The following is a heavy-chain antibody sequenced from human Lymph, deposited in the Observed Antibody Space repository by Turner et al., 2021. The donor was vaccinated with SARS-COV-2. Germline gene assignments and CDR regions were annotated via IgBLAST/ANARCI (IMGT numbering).Heavy chain of an antibody. CDR1: GGSISSSFYY. Sequence: QLQLQESCPGLVKPSGTLSLTCTISGGSISSSFYYWGWIRQPLGKGLEWIGSIYYSGSTYYNPSLQSRVTISVDTSKNQFSLKLTSVTAADTAVFYCARGSPQGWYVPVFDYWGQGTLVTVSS. J-gene: IGHJ4*02. CDR2: IYYSGST. V-gene: IGHV4-39*01. CDR3: ARGSPQGWYVPVFDY. D-gene: IGHD6-19*01.